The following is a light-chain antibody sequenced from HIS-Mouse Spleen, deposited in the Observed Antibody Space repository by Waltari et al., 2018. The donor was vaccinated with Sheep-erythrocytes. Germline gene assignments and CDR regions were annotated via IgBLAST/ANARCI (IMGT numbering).Light chain of an antibody. CDR3: QQYNSYPLT. J-gene: IGKJ4*01. Sequence: DIQMNKSPSTLSASVGDRVTITCRASQSISSWLAWYQQKPGKAPKLLIYKASSLESGVPSRFSGSGSGTEFTLTISSLQPDDFATYYCQQYNSYPLTFGGGTKVEIK. CDR2: KAS. CDR1: QSISSW. V-gene: IGKV1-5*03.